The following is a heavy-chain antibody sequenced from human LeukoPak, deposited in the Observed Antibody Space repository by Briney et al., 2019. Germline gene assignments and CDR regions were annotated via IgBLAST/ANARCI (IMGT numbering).Heavy chain of an antibody. CDR2: ISSSSSYI. CDR1: GFTFSSYW. Sequence: PGGSLRLSCAASGFTFSSYWMHWVRQAPGKGLEWVSSISSSSSYIYYADSVKGRFTISRDNAKNSLYLQMNSLRAEDTAVYYCAARLRGYYFDYWGQGTLVTVSS. V-gene: IGHV3-21*01. J-gene: IGHJ4*02. D-gene: IGHD3-16*01. CDR3: AARLRGYYFDY.